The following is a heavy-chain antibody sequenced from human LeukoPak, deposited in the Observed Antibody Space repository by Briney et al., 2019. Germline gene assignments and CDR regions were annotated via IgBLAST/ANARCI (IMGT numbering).Heavy chain of an antibody. J-gene: IGHJ4*02. D-gene: IGHD5-12*01. Sequence: PGRSLRLSCAASGFTFSSYSMNWVRQAPGKGLEWVANIKQDGSEKYYVDSVKGRFTISRDNAKNSLYLQMNSLRAEDTAVYYCARERGYDYEGYFDYWGQGTLVTVSS. CDR3: ARERGYDYEGYFDY. CDR1: GFTFSSYS. CDR2: IKQDGSEK. V-gene: IGHV3-7*01.